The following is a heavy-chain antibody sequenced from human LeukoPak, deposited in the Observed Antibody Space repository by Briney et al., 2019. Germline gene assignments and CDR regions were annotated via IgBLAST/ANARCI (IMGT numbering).Heavy chain of an antibody. D-gene: IGHD1-26*01. Sequence: PGGSLRLSCAVSGFTFSTYWMHWVRQVPGKGLVWVSRINSDGSITSYADAVKGRFTISRDNAKNSLYLQMNSLRAEDTALYYCAKDSEWELRYYFNYWGQGTLVTVSS. J-gene: IGHJ4*02. CDR3: AKDSEWELRYYFNY. CDR2: INSDGSIT. CDR1: GFTFSTYW. V-gene: IGHV3-74*01.